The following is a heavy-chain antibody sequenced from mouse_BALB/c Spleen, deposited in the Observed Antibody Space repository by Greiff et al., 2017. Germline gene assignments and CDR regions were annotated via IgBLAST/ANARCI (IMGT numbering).Heavy chain of an antibody. V-gene: IGHV5-6-5*01. Sequence: EVMLVESGGGLVKPGGSLKLSCAASGFTFSSYAMSWVRQTPEKRLEWVASISSGCSTYYPDSVKGRFTISRDNARNILYLQMSSLRSEDTAMYYCARKPEDGYYFDYWGQGTTLTVSS. CDR1: GFTFSSYA. D-gene: IGHD1-2*01. CDR3: ARKPEDGYYFDY. CDR2: ISSGCST. J-gene: IGHJ2*01.